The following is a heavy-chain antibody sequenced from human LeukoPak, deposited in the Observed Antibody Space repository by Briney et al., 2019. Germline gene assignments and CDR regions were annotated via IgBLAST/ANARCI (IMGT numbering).Heavy chain of an antibody. D-gene: IGHD6-19*01. V-gene: IGHV6-1*01. CDR3: ARDLANTGWYTFDY. CDR1: GDSVSSINGA. J-gene: IGHJ4*02. CDR2: TYYRSKWYN. Sequence: SQTLSVTCDTSGDSVSSINGAWNWIRQSPSRGLEWLGRTYYRSKWYNEYAESMKGRMTITPDTSNNRFSLQLNSVTPDDTAVYYCARDLANTGWYTFDYWGQGTLVTVSS.